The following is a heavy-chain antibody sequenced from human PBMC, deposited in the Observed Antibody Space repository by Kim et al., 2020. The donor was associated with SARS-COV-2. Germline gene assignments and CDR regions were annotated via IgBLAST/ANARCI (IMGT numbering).Heavy chain of an antibody. CDR3: ARAIDY. CDR2: NPNEGGT. V-gene: IGHV1-2*02. J-gene: IGHJ4*02. Sequence: NPNEGGTNYTKKLQARVTRNRDTSMSTAYMELSGLRSDDTAMYYCARAIDYWGQGSLVTVSS.